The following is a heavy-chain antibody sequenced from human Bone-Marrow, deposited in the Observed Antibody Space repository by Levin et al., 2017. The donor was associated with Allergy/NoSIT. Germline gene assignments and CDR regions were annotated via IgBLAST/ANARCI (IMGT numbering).Heavy chain of an antibody. V-gene: IGHV3-33*01. Sequence: GGSLRLSCAASEFTFSNYGMHWVRQAPGKGLEWVAVIWYDGSNKYYADSVKGRFTISRDNSKNTLYLQMNSLRVEDTAVYYCARDGAPTGADLDYWGQGTLVTVSS. D-gene: IGHD7-27*01. CDR3: ARDGAPTGADLDY. J-gene: IGHJ4*02. CDR1: EFTFSNYG. CDR2: IWYDGSNK.